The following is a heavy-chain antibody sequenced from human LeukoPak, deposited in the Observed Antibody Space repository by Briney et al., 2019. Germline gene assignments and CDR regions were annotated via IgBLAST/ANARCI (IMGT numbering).Heavy chain of an antibody. CDR3: ARDSGGGQAYFDY. CDR2: INPDSGGT. D-gene: IGHD3-16*01. J-gene: IGHJ4*02. Sequence: ASVKVSCKASGYTFTDFYIHWGRQAPGQGLEWMAWINPDSGGTNYAQKFQGRVTMTRDTSISTAYMELSRLTSDDTAVYYCARDSGGGQAYFDYWGQGTLVTVSS. V-gene: IGHV1-2*02. CDR1: GYTFTDFY.